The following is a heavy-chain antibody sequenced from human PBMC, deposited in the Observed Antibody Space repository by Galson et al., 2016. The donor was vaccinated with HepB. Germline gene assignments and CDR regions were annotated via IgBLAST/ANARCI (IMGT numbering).Heavy chain of an antibody. V-gene: IGHV1-18*01. J-gene: IGHJ4*02. CDR2: ISAYNSNT. Sequence: VSCKASGYTFTSYAISWVRQAPGQGLEWMGWISAYNSNTNYAQKVQGRVTLTTDTSASTAYMELTSLRSDDTAVYYCATSLRGGYGGYWGQGTLVTVSS. CDR3: ATSLRGGYGGY. D-gene: IGHD1-26*01. CDR1: GYTFTSYA.